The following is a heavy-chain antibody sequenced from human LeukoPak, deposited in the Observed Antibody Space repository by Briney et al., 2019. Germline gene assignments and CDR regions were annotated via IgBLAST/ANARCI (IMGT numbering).Heavy chain of an antibody. D-gene: IGHD3-22*01. J-gene: IGHJ4*02. CDR2: ISSSSSYI. Sequence: KSGGSLRLSCAASGFTFSSYSMNWVRQAPGKGLEWVSSISSSSSYIYYADSVKGRFTISRDNAKNSLYLQMNSLRPEDTGLYYCAKDKGGEYYDRTLSNWGQGTLVTVSS. V-gene: IGHV3-21*04. CDR1: GFTFSSYS. CDR3: AKDKGGEYYDRTLSN.